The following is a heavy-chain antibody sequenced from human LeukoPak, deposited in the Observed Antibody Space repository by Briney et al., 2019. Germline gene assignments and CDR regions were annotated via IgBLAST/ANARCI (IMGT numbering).Heavy chain of an antibody. J-gene: IGHJ4*02. V-gene: IGHV3-23*01. CDR3: AKDHGGYYGSGSYYIDY. CDR2: ICGHGISI. CDR1: GFTFSNYA. Sequence: GGSLRLSCEASGFTFSNYAMSWVRQAPGKGLEWVSGICGHGISIYYADSVKGRFTISRDNSKSTLYLQMNSLRAEDTAVYYCAKDHGGYYGSGSYYIDYWGQGTLVTVSS. D-gene: IGHD3-10*01.